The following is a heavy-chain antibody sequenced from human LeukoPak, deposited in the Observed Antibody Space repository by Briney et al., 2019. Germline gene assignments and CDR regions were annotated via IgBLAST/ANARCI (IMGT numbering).Heavy chain of an antibody. CDR2: ISSSGSTV. Sequence: GGSLRLSCAASGFTFSDYYMNWIRQAPGKGLEWVSYISSSGSTVYYADSVKGRFTISRDNSKNTLYLQMNSLRAEDTAVYYCAREGYDSSGYYGYWGQGTLVTVSS. CDR3: AREGYDSSGYYGY. J-gene: IGHJ4*02. V-gene: IGHV3-11*01. CDR1: GFTFSDYY. D-gene: IGHD3-22*01.